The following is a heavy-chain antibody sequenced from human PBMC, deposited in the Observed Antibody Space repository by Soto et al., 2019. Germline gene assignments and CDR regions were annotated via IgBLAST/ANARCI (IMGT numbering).Heavy chain of an antibody. CDR1: GGSFSGYS. Sequence: ETLSLTCAVYGGSFSGYSWSWIRQPPGKGLEWIGEINHSGSTNYNPSLKSRVTISVDTSKNQFSLKLSSVTAADTAVYYCARLGVVVPAAMDSVDYWGQGTLVTVSS. J-gene: IGHJ4*02. V-gene: IGHV4-34*01. D-gene: IGHD2-2*01. CDR2: INHSGST. CDR3: ARLGVVVPAAMDSVDY.